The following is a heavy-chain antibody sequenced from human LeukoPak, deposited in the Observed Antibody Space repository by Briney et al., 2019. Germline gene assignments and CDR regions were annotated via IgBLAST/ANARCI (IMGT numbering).Heavy chain of an antibody. V-gene: IGHV3-49*04. CDR1: GFTFGDHA. Sequence: GGSLRLSCTGSGFTFGDHAMSWVRQAPGKALEWVGFIRSKAYRGTIEYAAPVKGRFTISRDDSASIAYLQMNSLKIEDTAVYYCARGPIQLWIHNAMDVWGQGTTVTVSS. D-gene: IGHD1-1*01. CDR3: ARGPIQLWIHNAMDV. CDR2: IRSKAYRGTI. J-gene: IGHJ6*02.